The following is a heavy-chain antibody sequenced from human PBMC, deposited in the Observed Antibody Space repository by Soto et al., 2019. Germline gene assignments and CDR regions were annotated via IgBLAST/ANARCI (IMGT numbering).Heavy chain of an antibody. CDR2: IWDDGSNK. V-gene: IGHV3-33*01. D-gene: IGHD6-6*01. CDR1: GFTFRSYG. Sequence: GGSPRLSCAASGFTFRSYGMHWVRQAPGKGLEWVAVIWDDGSNKYYADSVKGRFTISRDNSKTTLYLQMNSLRAEDKAVYYCARPFEYSSPQFYYYYGMDVWAQGTTVTVSS. J-gene: IGHJ6*02. CDR3: ARPFEYSSPQFYYYYGMDV.